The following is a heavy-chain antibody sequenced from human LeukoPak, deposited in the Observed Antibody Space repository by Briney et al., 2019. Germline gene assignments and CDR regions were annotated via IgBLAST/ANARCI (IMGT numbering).Heavy chain of an antibody. CDR3: ARSYSGSFLY. D-gene: IGHD1-26*01. V-gene: IGHV4-38-2*02. Sequence: PSETLSLTCTVSGYSISNGYYWGWIRQPPGKKLEFIGSVYHGGNSYYKASLKSRVTISLDTSKNQFSLRLTSVTAPDTAVYYCARSYSGSFLYWGQGSLVTVSS. CDR2: VYHGGNS. J-gene: IGHJ4*02. CDR1: GYSISNGYY.